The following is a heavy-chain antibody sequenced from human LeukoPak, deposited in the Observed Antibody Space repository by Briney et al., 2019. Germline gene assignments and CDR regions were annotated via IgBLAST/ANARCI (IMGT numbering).Heavy chain of an antibody. CDR2: IKQDGGEK. CDR1: GFAFSSYW. V-gene: IGHV3-7*01. CDR3: ARLGGSYYTY. Sequence: GGSLRLTCVASGFAFSSYWMSWVRQAPGKGLEWVANIKQDGGEKYYVDSVKGRFTISRDNAKNSLFLQMNSLRVEDTAVYYCARLGGSYYTYWGQGTLVTVSS. J-gene: IGHJ4*02. D-gene: IGHD1-26*01.